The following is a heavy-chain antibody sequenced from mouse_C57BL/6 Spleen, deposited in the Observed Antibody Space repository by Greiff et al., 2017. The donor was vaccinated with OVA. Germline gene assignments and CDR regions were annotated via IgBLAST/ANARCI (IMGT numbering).Heavy chain of an antibody. V-gene: IGHV1-52*01. D-gene: IGHD2-3*01. J-gene: IGHJ2*01. CDR3: ATFYDGYCDY. Sequence: QVQLQQPGAELVRPGSSVKLSCKASGYTFTSYWMHWVKQRPIQGLEWIGNIDPSDSETHYNQKFKDKATLTVDKSSSTAYMQLSSLTSEDSAVYYCATFYDGYCDYWGQGTTLTVSS. CDR1: GYTFTSYW. CDR2: IDPSDSET.